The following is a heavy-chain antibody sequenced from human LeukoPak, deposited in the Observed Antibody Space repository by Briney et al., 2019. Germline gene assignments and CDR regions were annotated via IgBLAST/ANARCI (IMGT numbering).Heavy chain of an antibody. CDR2: ISYDGSNK. V-gene: IGHV3-30*09. Sequence: PGRSLRLSCAASGFTFSGYAMHWVRQAPGKGLEWVAVISYDGSNKYYADSVKGRFAISRDNSKNTPYLQMNSLRAEDTAVYYCASSGWANPVWGQGTTVTVSS. J-gene: IGHJ6*02. CDR1: GFTFSGYA. CDR3: ASSGWANPV. D-gene: IGHD6-19*01.